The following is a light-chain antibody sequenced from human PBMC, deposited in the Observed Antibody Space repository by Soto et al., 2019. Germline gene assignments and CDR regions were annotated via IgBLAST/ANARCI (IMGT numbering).Light chain of an antibody. CDR2: DDN. V-gene: IGLV2-23*01. J-gene: IGLJ2*01. CDR3: SSYAGRITLV. Sequence: QSGLTQTASVSGSPGQSITMSCTGSRSDVGGYNLVSWYQQHPGKAPKLLISDDNKRPSGVSDRFSGSKSGNTASLTISGLQAEDEGDYYCSSYAGRITLVFGGGTKLT. CDR1: RSDVGGYNL.